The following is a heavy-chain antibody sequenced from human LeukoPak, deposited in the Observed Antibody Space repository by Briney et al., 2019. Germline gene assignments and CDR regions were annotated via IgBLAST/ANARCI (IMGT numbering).Heavy chain of an antibody. CDR2: IYYSGST. CDR1: SGSISIGDYY. V-gene: IGHV4-31*03. J-gene: IGHJ6*03. D-gene: IGHD1/OR15-1a*01. CDR3: ARTKMKQNYYYYMDV. Sequence: PSETLSLTCTVSSGSISIGDYYWSWVRQHPGKSLEWIVCIYYSGSTYDNPSLKSRVTISVDTSKNQFSLNLSSVTAADTAVYYCARTKMKQNYYYYMDVWGKGTTVTVSS.